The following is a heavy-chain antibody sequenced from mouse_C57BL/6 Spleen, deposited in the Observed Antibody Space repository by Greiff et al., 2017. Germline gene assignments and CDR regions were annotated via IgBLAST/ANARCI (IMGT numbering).Heavy chain of an antibody. CDR1: GYTFTSYW. CDR2: IHPGDSDT. CDR3: ATVGGSGTTVVAPNFDY. D-gene: IGHD1-1*01. V-gene: IGHV1-74*01. J-gene: IGHJ2*01. Sequence: QVQLQQPGAELVKPGASVKVSCKASGYTFTSYWMHWVKQRPGQGLEWIGRIHPGDSDTNYNQKFKGKATLTVDKSSSTAYMQLSSLTSDDSAVYYCATVGGSGTTVVAPNFDYWGQGTTLTVSS.